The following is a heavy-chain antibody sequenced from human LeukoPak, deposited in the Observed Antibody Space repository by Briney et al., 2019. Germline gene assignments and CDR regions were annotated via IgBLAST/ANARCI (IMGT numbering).Heavy chain of an antibody. D-gene: IGHD3-22*01. J-gene: IGHJ4*02. Sequence: GGSLRLSCAASGFTFSNAWMSWVRQAPGKGLEWVANIKQDGSEKYYVDSVKGRFTISRDNAKNSLYLQMNSLRADDTALYYCARDRFGYSMFDYWGQGTLVTVSS. CDR3: ARDRFGYSMFDY. CDR2: IKQDGSEK. CDR1: GFTFSNAW. V-gene: IGHV3-7*01.